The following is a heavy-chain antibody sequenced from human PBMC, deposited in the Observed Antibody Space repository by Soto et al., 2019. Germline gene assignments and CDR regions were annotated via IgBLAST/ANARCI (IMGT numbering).Heavy chain of an antibody. CDR2: IIPIFGTA. V-gene: IGHV1-69*01. Sequence: QVQLVQSGAEVKKPGSSVKVSCKACGGTFSSYAISWVRQAPGQGLEWMGGIIPIFGTANYAQKFQGRVTITADESTSTAYMELSSLRSEDTAVYYCARDIYCGGDCYSSGYYYYGMDVWGQGTTVTVSS. CDR3: ARDIYCGGDCYSSGYYYYGMDV. D-gene: IGHD2-21*02. CDR1: GGTFSSYA. J-gene: IGHJ6*02.